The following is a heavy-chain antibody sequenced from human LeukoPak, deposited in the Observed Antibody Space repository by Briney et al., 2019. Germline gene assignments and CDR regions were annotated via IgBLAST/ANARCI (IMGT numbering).Heavy chain of an antibody. J-gene: IGHJ4*02. CDR1: GFTVSSTY. CDR2: IYSGGST. Sequence: GGSLRLSCTSSGFTVSSTYISWVRQAPGKGLEWVSVIYSGGSTDYADSVKDRFTISRDASKNTVSLQMNRLRVEDTAVYYCASGYSYGSFDYWGQGTLVTVSS. D-gene: IGHD5-18*01. CDR3: ASGYSYGSFDY. V-gene: IGHV3-53*01.